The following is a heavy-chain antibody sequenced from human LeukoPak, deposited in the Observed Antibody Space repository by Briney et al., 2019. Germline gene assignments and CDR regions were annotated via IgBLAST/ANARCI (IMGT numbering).Heavy chain of an antibody. J-gene: IGHJ6*03. Sequence: GGSLRLSCAASGFTFSSYAMSWVRQAPGKGLEWVSAISGSGGSTYYADSVKGRFTISRDNSKNTLYLQMNSLRAEDTAVYYCAKSNCSSTSCYPNYYYYMDVWGKGTTVTVS. D-gene: IGHD2-2*01. V-gene: IGHV3-23*01. CDR1: GFTFSSYA. CDR3: AKSNCSSTSCYPNYYYYMDV. CDR2: ISGSGGST.